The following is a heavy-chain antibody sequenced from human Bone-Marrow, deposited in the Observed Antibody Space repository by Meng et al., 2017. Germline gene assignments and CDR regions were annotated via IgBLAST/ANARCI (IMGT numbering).Heavy chain of an antibody. CDR3: AKFTMIVVVKPPFDY. CDR1: GFTFDDYG. CDR2: INWNGGST. J-gene: IGHJ4*02. V-gene: IGHV3-20*04. Sequence: GESLKISCAVSGFTFDDYGMSWVRQAPGKGLEWVSGINWNGGSTGYADSVKGRFTISRDNAKNSLYLQMNSLRAEDTALYYCAKFTMIVVVKPPFDYWGQGTLVTVSS. D-gene: IGHD3-22*01.